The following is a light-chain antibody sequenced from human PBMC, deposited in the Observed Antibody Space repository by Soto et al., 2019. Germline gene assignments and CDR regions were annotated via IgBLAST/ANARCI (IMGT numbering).Light chain of an antibody. V-gene: IGKV3-20*01. CDR3: QQYGRSTPSP. J-gene: IGKJ1*01. Sequence: EIVLTQSPGTLSLSPGERATLSCRASQSVTSSKLAWYQQKPGQAPRLLIYGASFRATGIPDRFIGSGSGTDFTLTISRLEPEDFAVYHCQQYGRSTPSPFGQGPKVAIK. CDR1: QSVTSSK. CDR2: GAS.